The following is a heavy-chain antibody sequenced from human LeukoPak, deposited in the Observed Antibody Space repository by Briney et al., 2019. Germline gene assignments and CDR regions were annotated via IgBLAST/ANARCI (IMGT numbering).Heavy chain of an antibody. CDR2: FDPEDGET. CDR1: GYTFTSYG. Sequence: ASVKVSCKASGYTFTSYGISWVRQAPGKGLEWMGGFDPEDGETIYAQKFQGRVTMTEDTSTDTAYMELSSLRSEDTAVYYCATGAGDAFDIWGQGTMVTVSS. CDR3: ATGAGDAFDI. J-gene: IGHJ3*02. V-gene: IGHV1-24*01. D-gene: IGHD3-16*01.